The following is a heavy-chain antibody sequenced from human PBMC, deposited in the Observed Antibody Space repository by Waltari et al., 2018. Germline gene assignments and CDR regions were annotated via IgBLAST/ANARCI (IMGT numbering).Heavy chain of an antibody. CDR2: ISGNGEST. CDR3: AKEGTCSAGSCYSGVDY. J-gene: IGHJ4*02. CDR1: GFTFSTYA. D-gene: IGHD2-15*01. V-gene: IGHV3-23*01. Sequence: EVQLLESGGGLVQRGGSLRLSCAASGFTFSTYAMTWVRQAPGKGLEWVSTISGNGESTYYEDSLKGRFTISRDNSKKTMYLQMNSLRVEDTAVYFCAKEGTCSAGSCYSGVDYWGQGILVTVSS.